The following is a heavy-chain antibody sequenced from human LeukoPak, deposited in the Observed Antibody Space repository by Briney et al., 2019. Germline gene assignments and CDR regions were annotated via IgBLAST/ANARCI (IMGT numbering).Heavy chain of an antibody. CDR2: IYYSGST. V-gene: IGHV4-39*07. CDR3: ARIRSSWPTYYYYYMDV. J-gene: IGHJ6*03. CDR1: GGSISSSSYY. D-gene: IGHD6-13*01. Sequence: KPSETLSLTCTVSGGSISSSSYYWGWIRQPPGKGLEWIGSIYYSGSTYYNPSLKSRVTISVDTSKNQFSLKLSSVTAADTAVYYCARIRSSWPTYYYYYMDVWGKGTTVTISS.